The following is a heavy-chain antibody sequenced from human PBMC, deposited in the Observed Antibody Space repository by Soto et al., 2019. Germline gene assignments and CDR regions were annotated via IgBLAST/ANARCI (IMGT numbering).Heavy chain of an antibody. Sequence: QVLLVESGGGVVQPGRSLRLSCAVSGFTFSSFGMHWVRQAPGKGLEWVAVISDDGSSKHYADSLKGRFTISRDNSNNTVYPQMDSLGPEDTAVYYCAKARWGDFGDLNLPGYWGQGTLVTVSS. J-gene: IGHJ4*02. V-gene: IGHV3-30*18. CDR1: GFTFSSFG. D-gene: IGHD4-17*01. CDR2: ISDDGSSK. CDR3: AKARWGDFGDLNLPGY.